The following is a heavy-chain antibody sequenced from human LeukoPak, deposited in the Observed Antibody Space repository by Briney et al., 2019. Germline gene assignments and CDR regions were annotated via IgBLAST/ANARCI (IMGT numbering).Heavy chain of an antibody. J-gene: IGHJ3*02. V-gene: IGHV4-34*01. CDR3: AGTPQRDDAFDI. Sequence: PSETLSLTCAVYGGSFSGYYWSWIRQPPGKGLEWIGEINHSGSPNYSPSLKSRVTISVDRSKNQFSLKLSSVTAADTAVYYCAGTPQRDDAFDIWGQGTMVTVSS. CDR1: GGSFSGYY. D-gene: IGHD6-25*01. CDR2: INHSGSP.